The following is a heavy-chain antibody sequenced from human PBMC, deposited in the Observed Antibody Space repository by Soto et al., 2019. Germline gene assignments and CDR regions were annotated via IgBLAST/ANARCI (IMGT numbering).Heavy chain of an antibody. J-gene: IGHJ5*02. D-gene: IGHD2-15*01. V-gene: IGHV3-23*01. Sequence: LRLSCAASGFTFSSYAMSWVRQAPGKGLEWVSAISGSGGSTYYADSVKGRFTISRDNSKNTLYLQMNSLRAEDTAVYYCAKVPIVVVVVAATGWFDPWGQGTLVTVSS. CDR1: GFTFSSYA. CDR2: ISGSGGST. CDR3: AKVPIVVVVVAATGWFDP.